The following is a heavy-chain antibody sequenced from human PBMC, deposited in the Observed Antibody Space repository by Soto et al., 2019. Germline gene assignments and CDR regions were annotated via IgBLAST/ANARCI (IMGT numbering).Heavy chain of an antibody. CDR1: GYTFTNYG. D-gene: IGHD6-13*01. J-gene: IGHJ4*02. CDR3: ARDAAAGLNDC. Sequence: QVQLVQSGAEVKKTGASVKVSCKASGYTFTNYGISWVRQAPGQGLEWMGWINAYNGNTKSAQKLQGRVTLTTDKSTSTAYMELRSLRSDDTAVYYCARDAAAGLNDCWGQGTLVTVSS. CDR2: INAYNGNT. V-gene: IGHV1-18*01.